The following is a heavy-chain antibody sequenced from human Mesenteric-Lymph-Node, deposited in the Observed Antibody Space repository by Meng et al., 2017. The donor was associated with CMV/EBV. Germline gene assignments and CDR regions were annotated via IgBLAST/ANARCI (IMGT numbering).Heavy chain of an antibody. CDR2: IYHSAST. CDR3: ARDLGSGSYFAFDY. J-gene: IGHJ4*02. D-gene: IGHD3-10*01. V-gene: IGHV4-4*02. Sequence: VWGGSISSRNWWNWVRQPPGKGLEWIGEIYHSASTNYSPSLKSRVTISVDKSKNQFSLKLSSVTAADTAVYYCARDLGSGSYFAFDYWGQGTLVTVSS. CDR1: GGSISSRNW.